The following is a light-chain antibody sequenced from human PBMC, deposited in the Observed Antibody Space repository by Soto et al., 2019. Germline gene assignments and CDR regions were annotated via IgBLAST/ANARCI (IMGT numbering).Light chain of an antibody. CDR1: SSNLGAGYD. CDR2: GNN. J-gene: IGLJ3*02. V-gene: IGLV1-40*01. CDR3: QSYDISLSGFWV. Sequence: QSVLTQSPSVSGAPGQTVTISCTGSSSNLGAGYDVHWYQHLPGTAPKLLIYGNNNRPTGVPDRFSGSRSGTSASLAITGLQAEDEADYYCQSYDISLSGFWVFGGGTKLTVL.